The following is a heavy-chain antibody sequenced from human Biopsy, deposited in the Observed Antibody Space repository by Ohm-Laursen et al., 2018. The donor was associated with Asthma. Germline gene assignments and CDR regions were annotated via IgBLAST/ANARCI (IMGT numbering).Heavy chain of an antibody. CDR1: YGSITSGGYY. Sequence: TLSLTCSVSYGSITSGGYYWTRIRQHPGKGLEWIGFIYYSGSTYYNPSLKSRVSISIDTSKNQFSLKLSSVIAADTAVYYCARAQDYYDSRGYYRSFDYWGQGTLVTVSS. D-gene: IGHD3-22*01. CDR3: ARAQDYYDSRGYYRSFDY. CDR2: IYYSGST. V-gene: IGHV4-31*03. J-gene: IGHJ4*02.